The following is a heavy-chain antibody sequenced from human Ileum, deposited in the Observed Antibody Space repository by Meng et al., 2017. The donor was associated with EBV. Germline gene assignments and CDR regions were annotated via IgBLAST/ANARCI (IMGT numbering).Heavy chain of an antibody. CDR1: GGSFSGNF. J-gene: IGHJ4*02. Sequence: QVQLQQWGAGLLKPSETLSLTCADYGGSFSGNFWSWIRQSPGKRLEWIGESNESGSTNYNPSLKSRVTILMDTSKNQFSLKLTSVTAADAAVYYCRNAFCSAAAGCSDYWGQGTLVTVSS. CDR2: SNESGST. CDR3: RNAFCSAAAGCSDY. D-gene: IGHD3-3*01. V-gene: IGHV4-34*01.